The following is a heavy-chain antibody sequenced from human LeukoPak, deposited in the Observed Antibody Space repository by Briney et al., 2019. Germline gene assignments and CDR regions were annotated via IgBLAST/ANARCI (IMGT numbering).Heavy chain of an antibody. CDR2: IKSKTDGGTT. Sequence: PGGSLRLSCAASGFTFSNAWMSWVRQAPGKGLEWVGRIKSKTDGGTTDYAAHVKGRFTISKDGSKTTLYLQMNSLKTEDTAVYYCTTVPYYYDDSGYYHGVFDYWGQGTLVTVSS. CDR3: TTVPYYYDDSGYYHGVFDY. CDR1: GFTFSNAW. D-gene: IGHD3-22*01. V-gene: IGHV3-15*01. J-gene: IGHJ4*02.